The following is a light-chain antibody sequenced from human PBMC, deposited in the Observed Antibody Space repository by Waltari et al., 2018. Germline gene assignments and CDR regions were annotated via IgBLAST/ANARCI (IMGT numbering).Light chain of an antibody. J-gene: IGKJ5*01. Sequence: DIQVTQSPSSLSASIGDRVTITCQARQAIRNYLNWYQQKPGKAPKSLSYDGSNLETGVPSRFSGSGSGTDFSFTISSLGPEDFALYYCQQRSKWPITFGQGTRLEIK. CDR2: DGS. CDR3: QQRSKWPIT. V-gene: IGKV1-33*01. CDR1: QAIRNY.